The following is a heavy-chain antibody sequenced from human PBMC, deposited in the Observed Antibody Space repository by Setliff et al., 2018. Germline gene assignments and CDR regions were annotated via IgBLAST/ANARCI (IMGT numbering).Heavy chain of an antibody. CDR1: GDSISRAMYY. CDR2: IFYSGDT. CDR3: ARHVGPSIAARHFLYYYYYYMDV. V-gene: IGHV4-61*01. Sequence: SETLSLTCTVSGDSISRAMYYWSWIRQPPGKGLEWIGFIFYSGDTKSNPSLKSRVTMSVDTSKNQFSLQLSSVTAADTAVYYCARHVGPSIAARHFLYYYYYYMDVWGKGTTVTVSS. J-gene: IGHJ6*03. D-gene: IGHD6-6*01.